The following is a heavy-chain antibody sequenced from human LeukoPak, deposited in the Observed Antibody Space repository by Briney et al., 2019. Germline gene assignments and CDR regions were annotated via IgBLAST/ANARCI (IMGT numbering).Heavy chain of an antibody. J-gene: IGHJ4*02. CDR2: ISDSGDST. D-gene: IGHD1-26*01. V-gene: IGHV3-23*01. CDR3: VRGGSGSYSPFDY. Sequence: GGSLRLSCTASGFTFSTYAMHWVRQAPGKGLEWVSSISDSGDSTYYAESVKGRFTISRDNAENTLYLQVNSLRDEDTAVYYCVRGGSGSYSPFDYWGQGTLVTVSS. CDR1: GFTFSTYA.